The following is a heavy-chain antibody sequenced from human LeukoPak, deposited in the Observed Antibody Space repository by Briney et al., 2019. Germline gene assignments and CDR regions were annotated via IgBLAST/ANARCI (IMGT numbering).Heavy chain of an antibody. CDR1: GFTFSSYW. D-gene: IGHD3-3*01. J-gene: IGHJ4*02. CDR3: ARATYYDFWSGYPSDFDY. Sequence: PGGSLRLSCAASGFTFSSYWMSWVRQAPGKGLEWVANIKQDGSEKYYVDSVKGRFTISRDNAKNSLYLQMNSLRAEDTAVYYCARATYYDFWSGYPSDFDYWGQGTLVTVSS. V-gene: IGHV3-7*01. CDR2: IKQDGSEK.